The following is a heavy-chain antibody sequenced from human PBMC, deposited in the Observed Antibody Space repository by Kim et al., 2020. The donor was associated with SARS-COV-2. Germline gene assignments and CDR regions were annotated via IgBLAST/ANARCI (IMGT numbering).Heavy chain of an antibody. Sequence: GGSLRLSCVASGFTFGSYGMHWVRQAPGKGLEWVSTISANGGATYYADSVKGRFTISRDNSKNTLFLQMNSLRDDDTAVFYCARVRIPGIHSFDYWGQGTLVTVSS. V-gene: IGHV3-23*01. CDR3: ARVRIPGIHSFDY. D-gene: IGHD1-20*01. CDR1: GFTFGSYG. J-gene: IGHJ4*02. CDR2: ISANGGAT.